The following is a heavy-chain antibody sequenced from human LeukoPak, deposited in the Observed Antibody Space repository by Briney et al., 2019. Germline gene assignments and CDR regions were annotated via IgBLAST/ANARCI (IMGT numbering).Heavy chain of an antibody. CDR3: VRGRTDYYYYMDV. V-gene: IGHV4-34*01. J-gene: IGHJ6*03. CDR2: ISESGST. CDR1: GEPFSGYY. Sequence: PSETLSLTCGVSGEPFSGYYWSWIRQPPGKGLEWIGDISESGSTNYNPSLKSRVTISVDPSKNQFPLKLTSMTAADTAVYFCVRGRTDYYYYMDVWGKGTTVTVSS.